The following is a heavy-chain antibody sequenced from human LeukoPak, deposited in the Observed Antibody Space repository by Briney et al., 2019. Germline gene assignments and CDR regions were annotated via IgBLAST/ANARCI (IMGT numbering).Heavy chain of an antibody. CDR1: GVSISTYY. CDR3: ARLDYYDSPFDY. CDR2: FSYSGST. J-gene: IGHJ4*02. Sequence: PSDTLSLTCSVSGVSISTYYWIWIRQPPAKGLEWMGFFSYSGSTKYNPSLKSRVTMSVDTSKNQFSLKLSAVTAADTAAYYCARLDYYDSPFDYWGQGTLVTVSS. D-gene: IGHD3-22*01. V-gene: IGHV4-59*07.